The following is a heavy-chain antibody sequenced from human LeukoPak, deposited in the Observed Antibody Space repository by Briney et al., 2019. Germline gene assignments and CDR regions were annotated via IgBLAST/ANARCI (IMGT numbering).Heavy chain of an antibody. J-gene: IGHJ4*02. D-gene: IGHD5-18*01. CDR3: ARATSTALRDREIDY. V-gene: IGHV3-48*04. CDR2: ISSSGSTI. Sequence: PGGSLRLSCAASGFTFSFDWMNWVRQAPGKGLEWVSYISSSGSTIYYADSVKGRFTISRDNAKNSLYLQMNSLRAEDTAVYYCARATSTALRDREIDYWGQGTLVTVSS. CDR1: GFTFSFDW.